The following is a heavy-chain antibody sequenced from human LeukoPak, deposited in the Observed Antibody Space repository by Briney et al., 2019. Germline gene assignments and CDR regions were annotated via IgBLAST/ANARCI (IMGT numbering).Heavy chain of an antibody. CDR3: ARKHYVWGSLGD. V-gene: IGHV1-18*01. CDR2: ISAYNGNT. Sequence: ASVKVSCKASGYTFTSYGISWVRQAPGQGLEWMGWISAYNGNTNNAQKLQGRVTMTTDTSTSTAYMELRSLRSDDTAVYYCARKHYVWGSLGDWGQGTLVTVSS. CDR1: GYTFTSYG. D-gene: IGHD3-16*01. J-gene: IGHJ4*02.